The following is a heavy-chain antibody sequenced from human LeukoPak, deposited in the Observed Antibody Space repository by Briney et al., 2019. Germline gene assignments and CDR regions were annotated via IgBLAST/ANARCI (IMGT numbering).Heavy chain of an antibody. Sequence: GGSLRLSCAASGFTFSSYGMHWVRQAPGKGPEWVAVISYDGSNKYYADSVKGRFTISRDNSKNTLYLQMNSLRAEDTAVYYCANPNYSSGWPLDYWGQGTLVTVSS. CDR1: GFTFSSYG. J-gene: IGHJ4*02. D-gene: IGHD6-19*01. CDR3: ANPNYSSGWPLDY. CDR2: ISYDGSNK. V-gene: IGHV3-30*18.